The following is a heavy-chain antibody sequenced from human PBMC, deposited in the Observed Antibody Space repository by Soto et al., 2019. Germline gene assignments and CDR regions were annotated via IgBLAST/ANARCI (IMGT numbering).Heavy chain of an antibody. D-gene: IGHD5-18*01. J-gene: IGHJ6*02. V-gene: IGHV3-21*01. CDR3: ARVRSYSYGQGYGMDV. CDR1: GFTFSTYS. Sequence: EVQLVESGGGLVKPGGSLRLSCAASGFTFSTYSMNWVRQAPGKGLEWVSSISSSSGYIYYADSVKGRFTISRDDAKTSRSLQINSLRAEDTAVYYCARVRSYSYGQGYGMDVWGQATTVTVSS. CDR2: ISSSSGYI.